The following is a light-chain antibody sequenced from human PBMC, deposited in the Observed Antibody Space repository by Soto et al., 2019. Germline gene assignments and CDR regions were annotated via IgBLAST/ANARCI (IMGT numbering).Light chain of an antibody. J-gene: IGKJ1*01. V-gene: IGKV3-20*01. CDR3: QQYGSSPPT. Sequence: EIVLTQSPGTLSLSPGERATLSCRASQSVSSNYLALYQRKPGQAPRLLIYGASNRATGIPNRFSGSGSGTDFTLTITRLEPEDFVVYYCQQYGSSPPTFGQGTKVEI. CDR1: QSVSSNY. CDR2: GAS.